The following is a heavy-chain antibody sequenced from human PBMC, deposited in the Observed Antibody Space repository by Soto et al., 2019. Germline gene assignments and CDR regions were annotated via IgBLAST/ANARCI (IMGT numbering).Heavy chain of an antibody. CDR3: AKLSGSGSYYNVPNWFDP. CDR1: GFTFSSYA. D-gene: IGHD3-10*01. Sequence: GGSLRLSCAASGFTFSSYAMSWVRQAPGKGLEWVSAISGSGGSTYYADSVKGRFTISRDNSKNTLYLQMNSLRAEDTAVYYCAKLSGSGSYYNVPNWFDPWGRGTLVTVSS. CDR2: ISGSGGST. V-gene: IGHV3-23*01. J-gene: IGHJ5*02.